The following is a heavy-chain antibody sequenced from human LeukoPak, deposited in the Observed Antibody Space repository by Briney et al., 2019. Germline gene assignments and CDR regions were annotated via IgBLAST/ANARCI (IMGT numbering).Heavy chain of an antibody. V-gene: IGHV4-38-2*02. D-gene: IGHD6-19*01. Sequence: PSETLSLTCAVSGYSISSGYYWGWIRQPPGKGLEWIGSIYHSGSTYYNPSLKSRVTISVDTSKNQFSLKLSSVTAADTAVYYCAREQSGYSSGLETFDYWGQGTLVTVSS. CDR3: AREQSGYSSGLETFDY. CDR2: IYHSGST. J-gene: IGHJ4*02. CDR1: GYSISSGYY.